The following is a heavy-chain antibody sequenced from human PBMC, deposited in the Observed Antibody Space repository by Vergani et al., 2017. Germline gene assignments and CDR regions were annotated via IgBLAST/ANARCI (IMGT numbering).Heavy chain of an antibody. J-gene: IGHJ5*02. CDR1: GGPISSYY. CDR3: ARDMGIVSDGWFDP. CDR2: IYTSGST. Sequence: QVQLQESGPGLVKPSETLALTCTVSGGPISSYYWSWIRQPAGKGLEWIGRIYTSGSTNYNPSLKSRVTTSVDTSKNQFSLKLSSVTAADTAVYYCARDMGIVSDGWFDPWGQGTLVTVSS. D-gene: IGHD2-2*03. V-gene: IGHV4-4*07.